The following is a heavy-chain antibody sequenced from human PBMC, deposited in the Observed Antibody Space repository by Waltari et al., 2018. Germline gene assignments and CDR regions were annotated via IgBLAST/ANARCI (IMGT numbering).Heavy chain of an antibody. J-gene: IGHJ4*02. V-gene: IGHV3-7*01. CDR1: GFTFSSSW. D-gene: IGHD6-19*01. CDR2: IKQDGSEK. CDR3: ARRVGYSSGWYIDY. Sequence: EVQLVESGGGLVQPGGSLRLSCAASGFTFSSSWMSWVRQAPGKGREWVANIKQDGSEKYYVDSVKGRFTSSRDNAKNSLYLQMNSLRAEDTAVYYCARRVGYSSGWYIDYWGQGTLVTVSS.